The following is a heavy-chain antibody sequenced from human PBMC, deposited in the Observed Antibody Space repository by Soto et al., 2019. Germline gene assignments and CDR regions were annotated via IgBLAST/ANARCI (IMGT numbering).Heavy chain of an antibody. CDR2: IYYSGST. D-gene: IGHD5-18*01. CDR3: ARSADTAMANFDY. CDR1: GGSISSGGYY. V-gene: IGHV4-31*03. Sequence: PSETLSLTCTVSGGSISSGGYYWSWIRQHPGKGLEWIGYIYYSGSTYYNPSLKSRVTISVDTSKNQLSLKLSSVTAADTAVYYCARSADTAMANFDYWGQGTLVTVSS. J-gene: IGHJ4*02.